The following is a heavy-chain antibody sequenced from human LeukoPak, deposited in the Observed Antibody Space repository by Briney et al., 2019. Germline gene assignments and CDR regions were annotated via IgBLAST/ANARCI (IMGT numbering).Heavy chain of an antibody. CDR1: GFTFSSYA. CDR3: ARERMTHYYDSSGYSHEFDY. CDR2: ISYDGSNK. J-gene: IGHJ4*02. D-gene: IGHD3-22*01. Sequence: PGRSLRLSCAASGFTFSSYAMHWVRQAPGKGLEWVAVISYDGSNKYYADSVKGRFTISRDNSKNTLYLQMNSLRAEDTAVYYCARERMTHYYDSSGYSHEFDYRGQGTLVTVSS. V-gene: IGHV3-30-3*01.